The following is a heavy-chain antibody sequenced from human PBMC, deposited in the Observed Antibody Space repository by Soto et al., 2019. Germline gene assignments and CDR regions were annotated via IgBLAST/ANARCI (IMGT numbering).Heavy chain of an antibody. CDR3: TRDSQLIQDCLDP. CDR1: GFTFSSFN. J-gene: IGHJ5*02. CDR2: ITTGGEYR. V-gene: IGHV3-21*01. Sequence: PGGSLRLSCAGSGFTFSSFNMNWVRQAPGKGLEWVSSITTGGEYRFYADSVKGRFTISRDNAKNSVSLQMSSLGVDDTGIYYCTRDSQLIQDCLDPWGQATLVNVAS. D-gene: IGHD6-13*01.